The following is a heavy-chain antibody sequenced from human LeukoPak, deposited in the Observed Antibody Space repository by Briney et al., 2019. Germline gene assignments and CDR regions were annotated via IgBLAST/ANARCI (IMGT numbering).Heavy chain of an antibody. D-gene: IGHD3-22*01. V-gene: IGHV4-4*07. CDR1: GASISLYY. Sequence: PSETLSLTCSVSGASISLYYWSWVRQSAGKQPEWIGRVHATGTTNYNPSLRGRVSLSVDTFKKQFSLKLNSVTAAGTAVYYCARVLGSSGYAGDWRFDLWGRGTLVTVSS. J-gene: IGHJ2*01. CDR3: ARVLGSSGYAGDWRFDL. CDR2: VHATGTT.